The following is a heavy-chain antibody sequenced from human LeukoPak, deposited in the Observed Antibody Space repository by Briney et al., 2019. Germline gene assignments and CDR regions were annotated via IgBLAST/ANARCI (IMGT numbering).Heavy chain of an antibody. V-gene: IGHV1-46*01. J-gene: IGHJ6*02. CDR2: INPSGGST. CDR1: GSTFTSYY. CDR3: ARWATAEVVPAQRYYYCYGMDV. Sequence: ASVKVSCKASGSTFTSYYMHWVRQAPGQGLEWMGIINPSGGSTSYAQKFQGRVTMTRDTSISTPYMELSRLRSDDTAVYYCARWATAEVVPAQRYYYCYGMDVWGQGTTVTVSS. D-gene: IGHD2-2*01.